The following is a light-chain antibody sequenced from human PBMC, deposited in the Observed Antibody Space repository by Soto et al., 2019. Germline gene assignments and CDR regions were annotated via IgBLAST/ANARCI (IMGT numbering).Light chain of an antibody. J-gene: IGKJ4*01. V-gene: IGKV3-15*01. CDR3: QQYNIWPPLT. CDR1: QSVSSS. Sequence: EVVMTQSPATLSVSPGERATLSCRASQSVSSSLAWYQQKPGQAPRLLIYGASTRATGIPARFSGSGSGTEFTPTISSLQSEDFAVYYCQQYNIWPPLTFGGGTKVEIK. CDR2: GAS.